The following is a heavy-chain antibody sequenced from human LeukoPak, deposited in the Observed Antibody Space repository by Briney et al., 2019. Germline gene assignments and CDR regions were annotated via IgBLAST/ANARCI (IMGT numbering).Heavy chain of an antibody. J-gene: IGHJ4*02. CDR3: TREVKGIGFDY. Sequence: GGSLRLSCAASGFTFSSYSMNWVRLAPGKGLEWVSSISSSSSYIYYADSVKGRFTISRDNAKNSLYLQMNSLRAEDTAVYYCTREVKGIGFDYWGQGTLVTVSS. V-gene: IGHV3-21*01. CDR1: GFTFSSYS. D-gene: IGHD2-15*01. CDR2: ISSSSSYI.